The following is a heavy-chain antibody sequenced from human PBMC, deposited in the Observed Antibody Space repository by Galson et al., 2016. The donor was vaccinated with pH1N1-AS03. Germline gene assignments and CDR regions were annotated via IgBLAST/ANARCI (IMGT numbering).Heavy chain of an antibody. V-gene: IGHV3-30-3*01. J-gene: IGHJ4*02. Sequence: AASGFTFVRYKLHWVRQAPGKGLEWVAVIMYDGNRKYYADSVNGRFTISRDNSKNTLYLQMDSLRPEDTAIYYCARDYYERDSYYYSAAGSWGQGTQVTVSS. D-gene: IGHD3-22*01. CDR3: ARDYYERDSYYYSAAGS. CDR1: GFTFVRYK. CDR2: IMYDGNRK.